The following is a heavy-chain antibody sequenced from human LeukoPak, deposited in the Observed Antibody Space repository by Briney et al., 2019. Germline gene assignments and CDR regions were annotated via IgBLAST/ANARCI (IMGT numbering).Heavy chain of an antibody. V-gene: IGHV1-69*13. Sequence: ASVKVSCKASGGXFSSYAISWVRQAPGQGLEWMGGIIPIFGTANYAQKFQGRVTITADESTSTAYMELSSLRSEDTAVYYCARSYPERRFYFDYWGQGTLVTVSS. CDR1: GGXFSSYA. D-gene: IGHD1-1*01. CDR3: ARSYPERRFYFDY. J-gene: IGHJ4*02. CDR2: IIPIFGTA.